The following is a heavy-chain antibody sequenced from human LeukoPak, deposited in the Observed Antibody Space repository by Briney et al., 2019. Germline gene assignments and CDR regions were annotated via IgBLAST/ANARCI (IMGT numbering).Heavy chain of an antibody. CDR1: GGTFSSYA. Sequence: SVKVSCKASGGTFSSYAISWVRQAPGQGLEWMGGIIPIFGTANYAQKFQGRVTITTDESTSTTYMELSSLRSEDTAVYYCVGTTVTTVHYMDVWGKGTTVTVSS. J-gene: IGHJ6*03. CDR3: VGTTVTTVHYMDV. CDR2: IIPIFGTA. V-gene: IGHV1-69*05. D-gene: IGHD4-17*01.